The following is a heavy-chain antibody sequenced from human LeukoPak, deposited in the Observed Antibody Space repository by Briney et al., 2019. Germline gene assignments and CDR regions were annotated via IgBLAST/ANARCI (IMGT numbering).Heavy chain of an antibody. CDR3: ARARNYYDSSGYYSS. Sequence: PSVKVSCKASGGTFSSYAISWVRQAPGQGLEWMGGIIPHFGTANYAETFQGRVTITRDESTSTAYLERSSLRSEDTAVYYCARARNYYDSSGYYSSWGQGTLVTVSS. CDR2: IIPHFGTA. D-gene: IGHD3-22*01. CDR1: GGTFSSYA. J-gene: IGHJ5*02. V-gene: IGHV1-69*05.